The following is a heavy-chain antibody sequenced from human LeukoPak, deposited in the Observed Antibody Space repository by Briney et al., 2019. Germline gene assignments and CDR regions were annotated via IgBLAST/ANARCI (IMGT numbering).Heavy chain of an antibody. CDR3: AKDLTSGSGSYDY. V-gene: IGHV3-23*01. CDR2: ISGDGGGHT. D-gene: IGHD3-10*01. Sequence: GGSLRLSCTASGFTFTDYAMSWVRQAPGEGLGWVSAISGDGGGHTYYADSVKGRFTISRVNSKNTLYLEMNSLRAEDTAVYYCAKDLTSGSGSYDYWGQGTLVTVSS. CDR1: GFTFTDYA. J-gene: IGHJ4*02.